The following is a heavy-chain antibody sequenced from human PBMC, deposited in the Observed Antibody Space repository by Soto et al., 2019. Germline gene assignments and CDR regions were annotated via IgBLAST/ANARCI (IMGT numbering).Heavy chain of an antibody. D-gene: IGHD3-3*01. CDR2: ISAYNCNT. V-gene: IGHV1-18*01. J-gene: IGHJ6*02. CDR3: ARCGLLEWLYPGFDV. Sequence: SXKFSYKGSGYTXTSYGISLVRQAPEQGLEWMGWISAYNCNTNYAQKLQGRFTITKDTSTSTAYMELRSLRCDDTAVYYCARCGLLEWLYPGFDVWGQGNTVT. CDR1: GYTXTSYG.